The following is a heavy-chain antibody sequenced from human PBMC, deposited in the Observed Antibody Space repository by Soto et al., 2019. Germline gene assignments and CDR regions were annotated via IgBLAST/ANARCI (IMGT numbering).Heavy chain of an antibody. D-gene: IGHD3-10*01. CDR3: ATGFNYYGAGTLKLDS. Sequence: SETLSLTCDVSGDCSRGPYGSWIRQPPGKRLEWIAYISYSGTTNINPSLRSRVTISVDRSKKQFSLNLMSVTAADTAVYYCATGFNYYGAGTLKLDSWGQGTLVTVS. CDR2: ISYSGTT. V-gene: IGHV4-59*11. J-gene: IGHJ4*02. CDR1: GDCSRGPY.